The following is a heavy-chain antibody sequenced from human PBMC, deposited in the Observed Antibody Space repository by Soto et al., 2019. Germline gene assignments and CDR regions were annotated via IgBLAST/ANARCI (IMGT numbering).Heavy chain of an antibody. CDR3: ARDGRDCTDGVCYFHH. J-gene: IGHJ1*01. Sequence: GGSLRLSCAASGFTFSSYGMNWARQAPGKGLEWVSYISSSSSIIYYADSVKGRFTISRDNAKNSLYLQMNSLRDEDTAVYYCARDGRDCTDGVCYFHHWGQGTLVTVSS. D-gene: IGHD2-8*01. V-gene: IGHV3-48*02. CDR1: GFTFSSYG. CDR2: ISSSSSII.